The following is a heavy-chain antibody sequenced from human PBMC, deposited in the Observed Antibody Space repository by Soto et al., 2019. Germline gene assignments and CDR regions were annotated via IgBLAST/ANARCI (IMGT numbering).Heavy chain of an antibody. D-gene: IGHD3-10*01. V-gene: IGHV1-3*01. J-gene: IGHJ6*02. Sequence: ASVKVSCKASGYTFTSYAMHWVRQAPGQRLEWMGWINAGNGNTKYSQKFQGRVTITRDTSASTAYMELSSLRSEDTAVYYCARTLPITMVRGVPPYSYYGMDVWGQGTTVTVS. CDR2: INAGNGNT. CDR3: ARTLPITMVRGVPPYSYYGMDV. CDR1: GYTFTSYA.